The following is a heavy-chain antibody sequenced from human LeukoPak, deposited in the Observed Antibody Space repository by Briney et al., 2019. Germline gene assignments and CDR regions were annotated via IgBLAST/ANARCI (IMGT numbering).Heavy chain of an antibody. CDR2: ISSNGGST. CDR3: AGRSRSYSDY. D-gene: IGHD1-1*01. J-gene: IGHJ4*02. V-gene: IGHV3-64D*09. CDR1: GFTFSSSV. Sequence: GGSVRLFCSPSGFTFSSSVMHWVRQAPGKGLEYVSAISSNGGSTYYADSVKGRFTISRDNSKNTLYLQMSNLRAEDTAVYYCAGRSRSYSDYWGRGPVVTVSS.